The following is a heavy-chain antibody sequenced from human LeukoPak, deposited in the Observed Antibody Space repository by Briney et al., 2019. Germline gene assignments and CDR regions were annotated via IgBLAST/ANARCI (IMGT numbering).Heavy chain of an antibody. D-gene: IGHD6-19*01. CDR1: GGSFSGYY. CDR2: INHSGST. J-gene: IGHJ4*02. Sequence: SETLSLTCAVYGGSFSGYYWSWIRQPPGKGLEWIGEINHSGSTNYNPSLKSRVTISVDTSKNQFSQKLSSVTAADTAVYYCARAHRIAVAGPYFDYWGQGTLVTVSS. CDR3: ARAHRIAVAGPYFDY. V-gene: IGHV4-34*01.